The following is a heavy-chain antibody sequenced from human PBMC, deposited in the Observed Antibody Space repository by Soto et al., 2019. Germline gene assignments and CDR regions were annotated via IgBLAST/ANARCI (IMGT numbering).Heavy chain of an antibody. Sequence: PGESLKISCKGSGYSFTSYWIGWVRQMPGKGLEWMGIIYPGDSDTRYSPSFQGQVTISADKSVSTAYLQWSSLKASDTAMYYCARHSGRDGYNPPGGMDFWGQGTTVTVSS. D-gene: IGHD5-12*01. CDR1: GYSFTSYW. CDR3: ARHSGRDGYNPPGGMDF. J-gene: IGHJ6*02. CDR2: IYPGDSDT. V-gene: IGHV5-51*01.